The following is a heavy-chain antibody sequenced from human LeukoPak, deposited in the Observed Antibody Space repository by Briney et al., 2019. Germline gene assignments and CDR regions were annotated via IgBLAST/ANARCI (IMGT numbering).Heavy chain of an antibody. J-gene: IGHJ6*03. CDR1: GGSFSGYY. CDR2: INHSGST. CDR3: ARGTVVRDYYYYYMDV. V-gene: IGHV4-34*01. D-gene: IGHD3-22*01. Sequence: SETLSLICAVYGGSFSGYYWSWIRQPPGKGLEWIGEINHSGSTNYNPSLKSRVTISVDTSKNQFSLKLSSVTAADTAVYYCARGTVVRDYYYYYMDVWGKGTTVTVSS.